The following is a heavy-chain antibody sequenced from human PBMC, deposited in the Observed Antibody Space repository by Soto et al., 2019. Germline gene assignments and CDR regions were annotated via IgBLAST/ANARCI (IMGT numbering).Heavy chain of an antibody. CDR2: IHYSGST. D-gene: IGHD3-22*01. CDR3: ASQHYYDSSGYYVVY. Sequence: SETLSLTCTVSGGSISSNIYCWGWIRQPPGKGLEWIGNIHYSGSTYYDSSLQSRVTISIDTSKNQFSLKLSSVTATDTAVYYCASQHYYDSSGYYVVYWGQGTLVTVSS. CDR1: GGSISSNIYC. J-gene: IGHJ4*02. V-gene: IGHV4-39*01.